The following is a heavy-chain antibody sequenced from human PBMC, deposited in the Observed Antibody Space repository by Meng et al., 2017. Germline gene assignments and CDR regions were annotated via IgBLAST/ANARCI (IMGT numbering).Heavy chain of an antibody. Sequence: GESLKISCKGSGYSFTSYWIGWVRQMPGKGLEWLGIIYPGYYDTRYSPSFQGQVTISAAKSISTSYLQWSSLKASDTAMYYCARRISTVTTGNYYSGMDVWGQGTTVTVSS. J-gene: IGHJ6*02. V-gene: IGHV5-51*01. CDR2: IYPGYYDT. CDR1: GYSFTSYW. CDR3: ARRISTVTTGNYYSGMDV. D-gene: IGHD4-11*01.